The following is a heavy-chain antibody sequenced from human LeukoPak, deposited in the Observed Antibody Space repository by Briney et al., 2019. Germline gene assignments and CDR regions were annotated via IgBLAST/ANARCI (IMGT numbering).Heavy chain of an antibody. J-gene: IGHJ4*02. Sequence: GGPLRLSCAASGFMFSSYSMNWVRQAPGKGLEWVSSITSDSRYIFYADSVKGRFTISRDNARKSLYLQMNSLRAEDTAVYYCATNIVVVVAANDYWGQGTLVTVSS. CDR2: ITSDSRYI. D-gene: IGHD2-15*01. V-gene: IGHV3-21*01. CDR3: ATNIVVVVAANDY. CDR1: GFMFSSYS.